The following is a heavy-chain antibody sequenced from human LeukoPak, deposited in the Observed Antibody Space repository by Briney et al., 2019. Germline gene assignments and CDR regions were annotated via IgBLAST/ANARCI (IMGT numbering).Heavy chain of an antibody. CDR1: GYTFTSYG. D-gene: IGHD2-2*01. J-gene: IGHJ6*04. CDR2: ISAYNGNT. Sequence: ASVKVSCKASGYTFTSYGISWVRQAPGQGLEWMGWISAYNGNTNYEHKLQGRVTMTTDTSTSTAYMELRTLRSDDTAVYYCARELKIVVVPTAMYYYYGMDVWGKGTTVTVSS. V-gene: IGHV1-18*04. CDR3: ARELKIVVVPTAMYYYYGMDV.